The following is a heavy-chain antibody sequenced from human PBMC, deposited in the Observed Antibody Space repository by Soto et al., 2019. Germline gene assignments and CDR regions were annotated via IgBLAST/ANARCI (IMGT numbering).Heavy chain of an antibody. V-gene: IGHV1-46*01. CDR1: GYTFTNYY. D-gene: IGHD3-10*01. CDR2: IYPSGGST. J-gene: IGHJ4*02. CDR3: ARDFSGPMDY. Sequence: GASVKVSCKASGYTFTNYYMHWVRQAPGQGLEWMGIIYPSGGSTRNAQKFQGRVTMTRDTSTSTVYMELSSLRFEDTAVYYCARDFSGPMDYWGRGTLVTVSS.